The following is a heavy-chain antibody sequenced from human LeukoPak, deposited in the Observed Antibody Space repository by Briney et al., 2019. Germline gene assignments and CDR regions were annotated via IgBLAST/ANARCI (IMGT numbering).Heavy chain of an antibody. Sequence: SETLSLTCTVSGGSISSYYWSWIRQPAGKGLEWIGRIYTSGSTNYNPSLKSRVTMSVDTSKNQFSLKLSSVTAADTAVYYCARYAYDSSGYYGYYFDYWGQGTLVTVSS. J-gene: IGHJ4*02. V-gene: IGHV4-4*07. CDR2: IYTSGST. CDR3: ARYAYDSSGYYGYYFDY. CDR1: GGSISSYY. D-gene: IGHD3-22*01.